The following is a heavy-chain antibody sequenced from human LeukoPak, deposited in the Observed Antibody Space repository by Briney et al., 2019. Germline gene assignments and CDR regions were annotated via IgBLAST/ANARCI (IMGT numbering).Heavy chain of an antibody. V-gene: IGHV3-30*18. D-gene: IGHD1/OR15-1a*01. CDR2: ISSDGNLR. CDR3: AKEGTVQIRTPYDN. Sequence: RRCLRLSCAAAAFFFSNHGRHWVRQAQGEGLEWMAAISSDGNLRSYTDSVKGRFTISRDNTKNTLFLQMNSLKPENTALNYCAKEGTVQIRTPYDNWGLGTLVTVSS. CDR1: AFFFSNHG. J-gene: IGHJ4*02.